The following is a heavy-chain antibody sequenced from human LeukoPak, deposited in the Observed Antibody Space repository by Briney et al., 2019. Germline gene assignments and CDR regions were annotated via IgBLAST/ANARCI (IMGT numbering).Heavy chain of an antibody. V-gene: IGHV4-59*01. Sequence: SETLSLTCTVSGGSISSYYWSWIRQPPGKGLEWIGYIYYSGSTNYNPSLKSRVTISVDTSKNQFSLKLSSVTAADTAVYYCARALYYDILTGYIYYYYMDVWGKGTTVTVSS. CDR2: IYYSGST. CDR3: ARALYYDILTGYIYYYYMDV. J-gene: IGHJ6*03. D-gene: IGHD3-9*01. CDR1: GGSISSYY.